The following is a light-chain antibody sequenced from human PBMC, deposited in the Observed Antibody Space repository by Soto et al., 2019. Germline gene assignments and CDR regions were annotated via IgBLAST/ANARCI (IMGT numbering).Light chain of an antibody. CDR1: SNDVGGYNY. J-gene: IGLJ1*01. Sequence: QSVLTQPPSASESPGQSITISCTGTSNDVGGYNYVSWYQQHPGKAPKLMIYEVNKRPSGVPDRFSGSKSGNTASLTVSGLQAEDEADYYCSSFAVSNSFVFGTGTKVTVL. CDR3: SSFAVSNSFV. CDR2: EVN. V-gene: IGLV2-8*01.